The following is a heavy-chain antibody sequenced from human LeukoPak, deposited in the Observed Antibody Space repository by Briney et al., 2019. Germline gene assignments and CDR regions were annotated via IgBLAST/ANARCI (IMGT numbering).Heavy chain of an antibody. CDR3: AKGGTSGGSCYFDY. CDR1: GFTFSSYG. J-gene: IGHJ4*02. V-gene: IGHV3-33*06. D-gene: IGHD2-15*01. Sequence: PGGSLRLSCAASGFTFSSYGMHWVRQAPGKGLEWVAVIWYDGSNKYYADSVKGRLTISRDNSKNTLYLQMNSLRAEDTAIYYCAKGGTSGGSCYFDYWGQGTLVSVSS. CDR2: IWYDGSNK.